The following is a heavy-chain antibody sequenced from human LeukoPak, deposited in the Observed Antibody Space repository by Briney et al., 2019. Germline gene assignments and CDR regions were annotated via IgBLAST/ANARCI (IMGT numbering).Heavy chain of an antibody. J-gene: IGHJ3*02. CDR1: GYTFTGYY. D-gene: IGHD4-11*01. CDR2: INPNSGGT. V-gene: IGHV1-2*02. Sequence: GASVKVSCKASGYTFTGYYMHWVRQAPGQGREWMGCINPNSGGTNYAQKFQGRVTMTRDTSISTAYMELSRLRSDDTAVYYFARDEYSVTTGGDAFDIWGQGTMVTVSS. CDR3: ARDEYSVTTGGDAFDI.